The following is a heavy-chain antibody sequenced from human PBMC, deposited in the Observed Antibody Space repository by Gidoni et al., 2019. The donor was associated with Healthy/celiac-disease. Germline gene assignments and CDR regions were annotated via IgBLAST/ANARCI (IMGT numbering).Heavy chain of an antibody. CDR3: ARGPWAGLIVVVPAAMAYDAFDI. CDR1: GGSFSGYY. Sequence: QVQLQQWGAGLLKPSETLSLTCAVYGGSFSGYYLSWIRQPPGKGLEWIGEINHSGSTNYNPSLKRRVTISVDTSKNQFSLKLSSVTAADTAVYYCARGPWAGLIVVVPAAMAYDAFDIWGQGTMVTVSS. V-gene: IGHV4-34*01. D-gene: IGHD2-2*01. CDR2: INHSGST. J-gene: IGHJ3*02.